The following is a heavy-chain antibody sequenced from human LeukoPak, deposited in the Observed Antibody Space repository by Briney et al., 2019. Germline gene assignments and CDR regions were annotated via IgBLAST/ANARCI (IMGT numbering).Heavy chain of an antibody. V-gene: IGHV3-23*01. J-gene: IGHJ4*02. Sequence: GGSLRLSCAASGFTLSSYLMSWVRQATGKGLEWVSAIGDSGGATNYADSVKGRFTISRDNSKNTLYLQMNSLRAEDTAVYYCAKRSCSGGSCNFDYWGQGTLVTVSS. CDR3: AKRSCSGGSCNFDY. CDR1: GFTLSSYL. CDR2: IGDSGGAT. D-gene: IGHD2-15*01.